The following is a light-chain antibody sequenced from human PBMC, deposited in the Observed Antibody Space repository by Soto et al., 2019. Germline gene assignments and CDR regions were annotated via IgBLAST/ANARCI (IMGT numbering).Light chain of an antibody. Sequence: HSALTQPASVSWSPGQSITISCTGTSSDVGSYNLVSWYQQHPGKAPKLMIYEVSQRPSGVSNRFSGSKSGNTASLTISGLQAEDEADYYCCSYAGSSTLYVFGTGTKVTVL. V-gene: IGLV2-23*02. CDR3: CSYAGSSTLYV. J-gene: IGLJ1*01. CDR1: SSDVGSYNL. CDR2: EVS.